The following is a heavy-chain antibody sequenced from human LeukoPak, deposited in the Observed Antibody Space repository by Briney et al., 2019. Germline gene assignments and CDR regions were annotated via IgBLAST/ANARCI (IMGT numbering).Heavy chain of an antibody. CDR2: INPSGGST. CDR1: GYTFTSYY. V-gene: IGHV1-46*01. J-gene: IGHJ4*02. CDR3: AKEAVVVPIFTYFDY. D-gene: IGHD3-22*01. Sequence: ASVKVSCKASGYTFTSYYMHWVRQAPGQGLEWMGIINPSGGSTSYAQKFQGRVTMTRDMSTSTVYMELSSLRSEDTAVYYCAKEAVVVPIFTYFDYWGQGTLVTVSS.